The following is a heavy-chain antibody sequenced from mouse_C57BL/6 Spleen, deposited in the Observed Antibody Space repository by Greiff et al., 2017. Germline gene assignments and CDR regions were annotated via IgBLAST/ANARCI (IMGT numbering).Heavy chain of an antibody. V-gene: IGHV10-3*01. Sequence: EVMLVESGGGLVQPKGSLKLSCAASGFTFNTYAMHWVRQAPGKGLEWVARIRSKSSNYATYYADSVKDRFTISRDDSQSMLYLQMNNLKTEYTAMYYGVRDYYGSSSYWYFDVWGTGTTVTVSS. D-gene: IGHD1-1*01. CDR3: VRDYYGSSSYWYFDV. J-gene: IGHJ1*03. CDR1: GFTFNTYA. CDR2: IRSKSSNYAT.